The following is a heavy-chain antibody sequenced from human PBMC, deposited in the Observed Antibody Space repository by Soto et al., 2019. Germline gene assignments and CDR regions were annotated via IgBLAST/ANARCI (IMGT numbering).Heavy chain of an antibody. CDR3: ASKMDYYGSGSPPLYYYYGMDV. V-gene: IGHV1-69*13. Sequence: SVKVSCKASGGTFSSYAISWVRQAPGQGLEWMGWIIPIFGTANYAQKFQGRVTITADESTSTAYMELSSLRSEDTAVYYCASKMDYYGSGSPPLYYYYGMDVWGQGTTVTVSS. CDR2: IIPIFGTA. D-gene: IGHD3-10*01. CDR1: GGTFSSYA. J-gene: IGHJ6*02.